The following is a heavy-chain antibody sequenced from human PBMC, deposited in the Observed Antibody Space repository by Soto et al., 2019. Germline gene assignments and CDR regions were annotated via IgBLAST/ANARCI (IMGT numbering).Heavy chain of an antibody. CDR2: NRWNGEAV. J-gene: IGHJ5*02. V-gene: IGHV3-9*01. CDR3: VKDGEAASPGWFDT. Sequence: EVQLVESGGGLVQPGRSLRLSCSASGFTFEDFAMHWVRRVPGKGLEWVAGNRWNGEAVGYAASVKGRCTSSRDNAKKLLFLQMTSLRVDDTALYYCVKDGEAASPGWFDTWGQGTQVTVSA. CDR1: GFTFEDFA. D-gene: IGHD6-6*01.